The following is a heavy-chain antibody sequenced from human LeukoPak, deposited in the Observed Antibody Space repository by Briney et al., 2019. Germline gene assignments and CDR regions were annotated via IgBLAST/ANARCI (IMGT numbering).Heavy chain of an antibody. CDR1: GFTFGSYD. CDR3: ARGTSSGWFSDAFDI. Sequence: PGGSLRLSCAASGFTFGSYDMHWVRQATGKGLEWVSAIGTAGDTYYPGSVKGRFTISRENAKNSLYLQMNSLRAGDTAVYYCARGTSSGWFSDAFDIWGQGTMVTVSS. CDR2: IGTAGDT. D-gene: IGHD6-19*01. V-gene: IGHV3-13*01. J-gene: IGHJ3*02.